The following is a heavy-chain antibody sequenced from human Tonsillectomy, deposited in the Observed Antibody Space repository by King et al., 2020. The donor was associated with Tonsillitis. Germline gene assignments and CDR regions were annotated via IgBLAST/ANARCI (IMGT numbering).Heavy chain of an antibody. J-gene: IGHJ4*02. D-gene: IGHD3-3*01. CDR1: GFTFSSYS. CDR2: ITSNTNSI. Sequence: VQLVESGGGLVQPGGSLRLSCAASGFTFSSYSMNWVRQAPGKGLEGISYITSNTNSIYYADSVRGHFTISRDNAKNSLYLQMNSLRAEDTAVYFCARGEQYFDFWSGYNYFDAWGQGTLVTVSS. CDR3: ARGEQYFDFWSGYNYFDA. V-gene: IGHV3-48*01.